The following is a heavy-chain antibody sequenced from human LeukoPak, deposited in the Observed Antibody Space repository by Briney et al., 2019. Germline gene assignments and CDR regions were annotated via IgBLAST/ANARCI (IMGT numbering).Heavy chain of an antibody. CDR2: INPNSGDT. Sequence: VASVKVSCKASGYTFTGYHMHWVRQAPGQGLEWMGRINPNSGDTNYAQKFQGRVTMTRDTSISTAYMELSRLSSEDTAVYYCARVPLSDPSGHYYPHWGQGTLVTVSS. J-gene: IGHJ1*01. D-gene: IGHD3-22*01. V-gene: IGHV1-2*06. CDR1: GYTFTGYH. CDR3: ARVPLSDPSGHYYPH.